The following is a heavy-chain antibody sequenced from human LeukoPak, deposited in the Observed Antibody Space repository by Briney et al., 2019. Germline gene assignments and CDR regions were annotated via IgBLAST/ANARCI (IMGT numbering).Heavy chain of an antibody. V-gene: IGHV4-39*07. CDR1: RFSSYW. J-gene: IGHJ6*03. Sequence: RFSSYWMNWVRQPPGKGLEWIGSIYSSGSTYYNPSLKGRFTISVDTSKNQFSLKLSSVTAADTAVYYCARWGTWGYGSGDYYYYMDVWGKGTTVTVSS. D-gene: IGHD3-10*01. CDR2: IYSSGST. CDR3: ARWGTWGYGSGDYYYYMDV.